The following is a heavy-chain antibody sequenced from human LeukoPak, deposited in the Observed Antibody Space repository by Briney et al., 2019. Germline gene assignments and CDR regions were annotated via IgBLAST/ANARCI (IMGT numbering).Heavy chain of an antibody. Sequence: PGGSLRLSCAASGFTFSSHWIHWVRQAPGKGLGWVSRINSDGSSTTYGDSVKGRLTISRDNAKNTLYLQMNSLRAEDTAVYYCARVAGSYAAPDYWGQGTLVTVSS. CDR1: GFTFSSHW. D-gene: IGHD3-16*01. J-gene: IGHJ4*02. CDR3: ARVAGSYAAPDY. CDR2: INSDGSST. V-gene: IGHV3-74*01.